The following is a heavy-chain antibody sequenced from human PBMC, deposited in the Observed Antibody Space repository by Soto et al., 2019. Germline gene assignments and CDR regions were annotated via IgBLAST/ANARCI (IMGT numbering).Heavy chain of an antibody. J-gene: IGHJ4*02. V-gene: IGHV3-7*01. CDR3: ARDGAYYDVWSGHINADY. CDR1: GFTFSSYW. D-gene: IGHD3-3*01. Sequence: EVQLVESGGGLVQPGGSLRLSCAASGFTFSSYWMSWVRQAPGKGLEWVANIKQDGSDKYYVDSVKGRFTISRDNANTSLYLQMNTLRAEDTAVYFCARDGAYYDVWSGHINADYWGQGTLVTVSS. CDR2: IKQDGSDK.